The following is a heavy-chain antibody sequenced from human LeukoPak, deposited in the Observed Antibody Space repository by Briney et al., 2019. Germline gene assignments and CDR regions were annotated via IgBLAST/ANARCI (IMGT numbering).Heavy chain of an antibody. D-gene: IGHD2-2*01. CDR2: IDPSDSYS. Sequence: GESLKISCKGSGYSFTSYWISWVRQMPGKGLEWMGRIDPSDSYSNYSPSFQGHVTISADKSISTAYPQWSSLKASDIAIYYCARVLVVPAAGYYHYAMDVWGQGTTVTVSS. V-gene: IGHV5-10-1*01. CDR1: GYSFTSYW. J-gene: IGHJ6*02. CDR3: ARVLVVPAAGYYHYAMDV.